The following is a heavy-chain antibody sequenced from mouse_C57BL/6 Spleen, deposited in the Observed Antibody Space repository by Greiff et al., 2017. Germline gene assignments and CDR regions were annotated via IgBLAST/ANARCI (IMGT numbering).Heavy chain of an antibody. CDR2: INPSSGYT. V-gene: IGHV1-4*01. D-gene: IGHD6-1*01. J-gene: IGHJ4*01. Sequence: VQLQQSGAELARPGASVKMSCKASGYTFTSYTMHWVKQRPGQGLEWIGYINPSSGYTKYNQKFKDKATLTADKSSSTAYMQLSSLTSEDSAVYYCARSSLYYAMDYWGQGTSVTVSS. CDR3: ARSSLYYAMDY. CDR1: GYTFTSYT.